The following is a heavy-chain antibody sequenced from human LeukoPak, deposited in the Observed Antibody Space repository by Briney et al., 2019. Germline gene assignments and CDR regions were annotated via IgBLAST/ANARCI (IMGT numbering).Heavy chain of an antibody. CDR3: ARVDFWSDYFFDF. CDR2: IYYSGST. D-gene: IGHD3-3*01. J-gene: IGHJ4*02. V-gene: IGHV4-30-4*08. CDR1: GGSISSGDYY. Sequence: SQTLSLTCTVSGGSISSGDYYWSWIRQPPGKGLEWIGYIYYSGSTYYNPSLKSRVTISVDTSKNQFSLKLSSVTAADTAVYYCARVDFWSDYFFDFCGQGTLVTVSS.